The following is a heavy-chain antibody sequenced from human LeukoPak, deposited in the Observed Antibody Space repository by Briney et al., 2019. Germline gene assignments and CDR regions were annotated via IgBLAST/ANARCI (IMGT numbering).Heavy chain of an antibody. Sequence: GGSLRLSCAAPGFTFSSYWMSWVRQAPGKGLEWVANIKQDGSEKYYVDSVKGRFTISRDNAKNSLYLQMNSLRVEDTAVYYCARDPRTVRIWGQGTLVTVSS. CDR1: GFTFSSYW. CDR3: ARDPRTVRI. CDR2: IKQDGSEK. D-gene: IGHD1-1*01. V-gene: IGHV3-7*01. J-gene: IGHJ4*02.